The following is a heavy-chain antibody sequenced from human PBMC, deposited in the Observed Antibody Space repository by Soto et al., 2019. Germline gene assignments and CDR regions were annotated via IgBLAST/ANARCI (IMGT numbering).Heavy chain of an antibody. CDR2: ISAYNGNT. V-gene: IGHV1-18*01. Sequence: ASVKVSCKASGYTFTNYGISWVRQAPGQGLEWMGWISAYNGNTNYAQKLQGRVTMTTDTSTSTAYMELRSLRSDDTAVYYCARVPHTPFGVVHNNWFDPWGQGTLVTVSS. CDR1: GYTFTNYG. D-gene: IGHD3-3*01. J-gene: IGHJ5*02. CDR3: ARVPHTPFGVVHNNWFDP.